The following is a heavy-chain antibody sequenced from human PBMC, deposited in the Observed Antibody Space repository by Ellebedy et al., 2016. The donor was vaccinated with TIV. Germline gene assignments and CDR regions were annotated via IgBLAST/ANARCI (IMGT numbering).Heavy chain of an antibody. CDR1: GYTFTSYG. CDR2: ISAYNGNT. CDR3: ARAETGPRYYYYYMDV. J-gene: IGHJ6*03. Sequence: ASVKVSCXASGYTFTSYGISWVRQAPGQGLEWMGWISAYNGNTNYAQKLQGRVTMTTDTSTSTAYMELRSLRSDDTAVYYCARAETGPRYYYYYMDVWGKGTTVTVSS. D-gene: IGHD1-1*01. V-gene: IGHV1-18*01.